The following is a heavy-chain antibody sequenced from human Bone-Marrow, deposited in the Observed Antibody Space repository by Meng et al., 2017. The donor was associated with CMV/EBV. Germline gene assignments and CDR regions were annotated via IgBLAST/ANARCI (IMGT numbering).Heavy chain of an antibody. CDR1: VYTFTGYY. CDR3: ARSGYYYGLDV. CDR2: IGFNSGDT. V-gene: IGHV1-2*02. J-gene: IGHJ6*02. Sequence: ASVKVSCKASVYTFTGYYMHWVRQAPGQGLEWMGWIGFNSGDTNYAQKFQGRVTMTRDTSITTTHMELSRLRSDDTAVEYCARSGYYYGLDVWGQGTTVTVSS.